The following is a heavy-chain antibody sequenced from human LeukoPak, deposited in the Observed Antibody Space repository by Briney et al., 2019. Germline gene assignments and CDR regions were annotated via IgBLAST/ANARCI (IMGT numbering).Heavy chain of an antibody. J-gene: IGHJ3*02. D-gene: IGHD2-2*01. CDR1: GYTFTSYG. Sequence: ASVKASCKASGYTFTSYGISWVRQAPGQGLEWMGWISAYNGNTNYAQKLQGRVTMTTDTSTSTAYMELRSLRSDDTAVYYCARAYCSSTSCYYDAFDIWGQGTIVTVSS. CDR3: ARAYCSSTSCYYDAFDI. V-gene: IGHV1-18*01. CDR2: ISAYNGNT.